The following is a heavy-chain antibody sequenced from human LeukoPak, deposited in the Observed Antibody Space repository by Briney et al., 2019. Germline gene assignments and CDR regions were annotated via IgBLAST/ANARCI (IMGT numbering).Heavy chain of an antibody. D-gene: IGHD1-26*01. V-gene: IGHV4-59*01. CDR2: IYYSGST. CDR3: ARVERVGATTGYYYGMDV. CDR1: GGSISSYY. Sequence: SETLSLTCTVSGGSISSYYWSWIRQPPGKGLEWIGYIYYSGSTNYNPSLKSRVTISVDTSKNQFSLKLSSVTAADTAVYYCARVERVGATTGYYYGMDVWGQGTTVTVSS. J-gene: IGHJ6*02.